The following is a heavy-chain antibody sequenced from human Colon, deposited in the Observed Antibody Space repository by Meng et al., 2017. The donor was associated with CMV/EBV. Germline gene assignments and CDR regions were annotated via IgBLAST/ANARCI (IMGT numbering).Heavy chain of an antibody. Sequence: SLKISCVASGLSSYNILWVRQAPGKGLEWVAGISWNSGIVDYADSVKGRFTISRDNGKNSVYLQMNSLRIEDTALFYCVKDNGVSPSAMAGFFESWGQGTLVTVSS. V-gene: IGHV3-9*02. D-gene: IGHD2-2*01. CDR3: VKDNGVSPSAMAGFFES. CDR2: ISWNSGIV. J-gene: IGHJ4*02. CDR1: GLSSYN.